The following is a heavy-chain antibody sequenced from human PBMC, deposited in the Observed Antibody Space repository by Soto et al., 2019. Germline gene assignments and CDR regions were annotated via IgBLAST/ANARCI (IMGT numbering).Heavy chain of an antibody. J-gene: IGHJ4*02. CDR3: ARDWGGPTYYDSSGYYYY. CDR1: GFTFSSYS. CDR2: ISSSSSYI. D-gene: IGHD3-22*01. V-gene: IGHV3-21*01. Sequence: WGSLRLSCSASGFTFSSYSMNWFRQAPGKGLEWVSSISSSSSYIYYADSVKGRFTISRDNAKNSLYLQMNSLRAEDTAVYYCARDWGGPTYYDSSGYYYYWGQGTLVTVSS.